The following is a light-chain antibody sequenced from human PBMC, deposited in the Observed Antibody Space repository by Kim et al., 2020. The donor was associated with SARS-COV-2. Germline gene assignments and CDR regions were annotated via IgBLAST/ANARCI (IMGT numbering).Light chain of an antibody. Sequence: SPGERATRSCRASHGVGSNSFAWYQQKPGRAPRLVMYDVSKRATGTPDRFSGSGSGTDFTLTISRLEPDDFGVFYCEQYGNSLTFGGGTKMDIK. CDR1: HGVGSNS. V-gene: IGKV3-20*01. CDR3: EQYGNSLT. CDR2: DVS. J-gene: IGKJ4*01.